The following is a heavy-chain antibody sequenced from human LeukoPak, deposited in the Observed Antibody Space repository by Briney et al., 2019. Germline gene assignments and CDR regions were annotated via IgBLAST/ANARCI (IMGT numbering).Heavy chain of an antibody. Sequence: SETLSLTCAVYGGSLNDYLWGWIRQPPGQGLAWVGEVGHSGTTNYNPSLKSRVTISVDTSKNQFSLKLTSVTAADTAVYYCARELISPRAAFDTWGQGTVVTVSS. J-gene: IGHJ3*02. CDR2: VGHSGTT. CDR1: GGSLNDYL. D-gene: IGHD3-10*01. V-gene: IGHV4-34*01. CDR3: ARELISPRAAFDT.